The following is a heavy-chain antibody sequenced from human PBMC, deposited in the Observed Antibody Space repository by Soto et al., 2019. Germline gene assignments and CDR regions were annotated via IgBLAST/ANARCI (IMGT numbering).Heavy chain of an antibody. CDR1: GFTLSTYS. D-gene: IGHD3-16*01. V-gene: IGHV3-21*01. J-gene: IGHJ4*02. CDR2: ISSSSSYI. CDR3: ARDLSNLPGEAL. Sequence: EVQLVESGGGLVRPGGSLRLSCAASGFTLSTYSMNWVRQAPGKGLEWVSSISSSSSYIYYADSVKGRFTISRDNAKNSLYLQMNSLRAEDTSVYYCARDLSNLPGEALWGQGALVTVSS.